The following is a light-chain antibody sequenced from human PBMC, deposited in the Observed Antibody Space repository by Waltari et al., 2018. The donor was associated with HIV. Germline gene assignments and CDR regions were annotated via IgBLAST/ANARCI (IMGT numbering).Light chain of an antibody. Sequence: QSVLPPPPPSSGTPGQRVTISCSGTSSNLGGSSVNWFQQLPGTAPKLFIDNNNQRPSGVPDRFSGSKSGTSASLAISGLQSEDEADYYCEAWDDSLNGVVFGGGTKLTVL. CDR1: SSNLGGSS. J-gene: IGLJ2*01. V-gene: IGLV1-44*01. CDR2: NNN. CDR3: EAWDDSLNGVV.